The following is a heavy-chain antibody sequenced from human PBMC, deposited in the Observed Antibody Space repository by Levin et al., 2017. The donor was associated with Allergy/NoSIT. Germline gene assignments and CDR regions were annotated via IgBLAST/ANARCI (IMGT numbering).Heavy chain of an antibody. CDR3: ARESGYYGSGSPICVY. V-gene: IGHV1-69*04. CDR2: IIPILGIA. CDR1: GGTFSSYA. Sequence: SVKVSCKASGGTFSSYAISWVRQAPGQGLEWMGRIIPILGIANYAQKFQGRVTITADKSTSTAYMELSSLRSEDTAVYYCARESGYYGSGSPICVYWGQGTLVTVSS. J-gene: IGHJ4*02. D-gene: IGHD3-10*01.